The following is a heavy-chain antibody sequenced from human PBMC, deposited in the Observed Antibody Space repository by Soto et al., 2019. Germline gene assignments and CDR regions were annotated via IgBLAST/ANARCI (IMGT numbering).Heavy chain of an antibody. CDR2: IIPIFGTA. Sequence: QVQLVQSGAEVKKPGSSVKVSCKASGGTFSSYAISWVRQAPGQGLEWMGGIIPIFGTANYAQKFQGRVTITADESTSPAYMELSSLRSEDTAVYYCARDKQRYCSGGSCTIEHWGQGTLVTVSS. J-gene: IGHJ1*01. CDR3: ARDKQRYCSGGSCTIEH. D-gene: IGHD2-15*01. CDR1: GGTFSSYA. V-gene: IGHV1-69*01.